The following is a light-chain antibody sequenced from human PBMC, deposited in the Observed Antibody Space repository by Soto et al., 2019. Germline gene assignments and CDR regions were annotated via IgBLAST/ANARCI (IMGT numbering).Light chain of an antibody. Sequence: EIVLTQSPATLSLSPGERATLSCRASQSVNSYLAWYQQKAGQAPRLLIYDASSRATGIPGRFSGSGSGTEFTLTISSLEPEDFAVYYCQQHKNWPLTFGGGTKVEIK. CDR3: QQHKNWPLT. V-gene: IGKV3-11*01. CDR1: QSVNSY. J-gene: IGKJ4*01. CDR2: DAS.